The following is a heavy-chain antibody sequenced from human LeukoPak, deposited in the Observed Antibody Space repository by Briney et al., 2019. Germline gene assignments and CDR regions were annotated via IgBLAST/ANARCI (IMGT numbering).Heavy chain of an antibody. CDR3: ARLLGGMILPAY. Sequence: GGALRLSCAASGFTFSDYYMTWIRQAPGKGLEWVSYISSSSTYTNYADSVKARFTISRDNAKNSLYLQMNSLRAEDTAVYYCARLLGGMILPAYWGQGTLVSVSS. J-gene: IGHJ4*02. CDR1: GFTFSDYY. D-gene: IGHD3-22*01. CDR2: ISSSSTYT. V-gene: IGHV3-11*03.